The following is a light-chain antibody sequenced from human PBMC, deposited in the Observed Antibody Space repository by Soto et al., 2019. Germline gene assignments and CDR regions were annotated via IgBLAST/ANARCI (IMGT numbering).Light chain of an antibody. CDR1: TSDVGGYNY. CDR2: EVI. V-gene: IGLV2-14*01. Sequence: QSALTQTASVSGSPGQSITMSSTGTTSDVGGYNYVSWYQQHPGEAPKLIIYEVINRPSGISNRFSGSKSGNTASLTISGLQAEDEADYYCSSYSRTSTLVLFGGGTKLTVL. CDR3: SSYSRTSTLVL. J-gene: IGLJ2*01.